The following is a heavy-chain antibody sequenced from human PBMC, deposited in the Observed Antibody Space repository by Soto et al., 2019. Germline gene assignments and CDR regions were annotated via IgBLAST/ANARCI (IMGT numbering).Heavy chain of an antibody. CDR3: ARLSTSAGRRDLAC. CDR2: MNQDGSES. V-gene: IGHV3-7*01. J-gene: IGHJ4*02. Sequence: EVQLVESGGGLVRPGGSLRLSCAASGFSLSSYWMSWVRQAPGKGLEWVANMNQDGSESDYVGSVKGRFTFTRDNAKNSLYLQMNSLRAEDTAVYYCARLSTSAGRRDLACWGQGTLVTVSS. CDR1: GFSLSSYW.